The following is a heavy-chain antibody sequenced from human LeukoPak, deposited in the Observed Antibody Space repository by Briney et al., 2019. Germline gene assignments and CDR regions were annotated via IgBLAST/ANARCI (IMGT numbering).Heavy chain of an antibody. CDR2: ISGSGGST. D-gene: IGHD1-26*01. CDR1: GFTFSSYA. V-gene: IGHV3-23*01. CDR3: AKDRSIGTYYTFDS. J-gene: IGHJ4*02. Sequence: AGGSLRLSCAASGFTFSSYAMSWVRQAPGKGLEWVSAISGSGGSTYSADSVKGRFTISRDNSKNTLYLQMSSLTAKDTAVYYCAKDRSIGTYYTFDSWGQGTLVTVSS.